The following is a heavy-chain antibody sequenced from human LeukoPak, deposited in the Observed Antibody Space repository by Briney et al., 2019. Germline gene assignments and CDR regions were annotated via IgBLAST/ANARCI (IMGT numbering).Heavy chain of an antibody. CDR2: INPNSGGT. CDR3: ARVAQAAAGSYYYYYGIDV. J-gene: IGHJ6*02. V-gene: IGHV1-2*02. Sequence: ASVKVSCKASGYTFTGYYMHWVRQAPGQGLEWMGWINPNSGGTNYAQKFQGRVTMTRDTSISTAYMELSRLRSDDTAVYYCARVAQAAAGSYYYYYGIDVWGQGTTVTVSS. D-gene: IGHD6-13*01. CDR1: GYTFTGYY.